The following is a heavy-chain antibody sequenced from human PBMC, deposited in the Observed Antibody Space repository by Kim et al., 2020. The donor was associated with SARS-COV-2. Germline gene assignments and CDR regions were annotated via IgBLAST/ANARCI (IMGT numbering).Heavy chain of an antibody. Sequence: GGSLRLSCAASGFTFSSYSMNWVRQAPGKGLEWVSYISSSSSTIYYADSVKGRFTISRDNAKNSLYLQMNSLRAEDTAVYYCARGGDIVVVVAATYFDYWGQGTLVTVSS. CDR2: ISSSSSTI. V-gene: IGHV3-48*04. J-gene: IGHJ4*02. CDR1: GFTFSSYS. CDR3: ARGGDIVVVVAATYFDY. D-gene: IGHD2-15*01.